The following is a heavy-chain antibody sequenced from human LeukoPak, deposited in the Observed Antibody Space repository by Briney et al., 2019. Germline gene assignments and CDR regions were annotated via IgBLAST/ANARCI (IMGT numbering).Heavy chain of an antibody. V-gene: IGHV3-9*01. J-gene: IGHJ6*02. D-gene: IGHD6-19*01. CDR2: ISWNSGSI. CDR3: ARDLYSSGWSDYYYYGMDV. Sequence: GRSLRLSCAASGFTFDDYAMPWVRQAPGKGLEWVSGISWNSGSIGYADSVKGRFTISRDNAKNSLYLQMNSLRAEDTALYYCARDLYSSGWSDYYYYGMDVWGQGTTVTVSS. CDR1: GFTFDDYA.